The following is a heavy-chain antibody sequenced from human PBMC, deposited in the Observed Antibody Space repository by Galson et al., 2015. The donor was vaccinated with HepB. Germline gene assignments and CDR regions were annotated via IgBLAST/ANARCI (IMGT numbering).Heavy chain of an antibody. V-gene: IGHV3-7*03. CDR1: GFTFSNSW. CDR2: IKQDGSDK. CDR3: ARGAF. J-gene: IGHJ4*02. Sequence: SLRLSCAASGFTFSNSWMSWVRQAPGKGLEWVANIKQDGSDKYYVDSVKGRFTISRDNAKNSLYLQMNSLRAEDTAVYYCARGAFWGQGTLSPSPQ.